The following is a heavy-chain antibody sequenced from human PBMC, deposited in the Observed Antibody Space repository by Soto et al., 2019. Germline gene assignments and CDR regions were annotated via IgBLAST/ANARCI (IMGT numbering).Heavy chain of an antibody. D-gene: IGHD1-26*01. V-gene: IGHV2-5*02. Sequence: QITLRESGPSHVKPTETLTLTCTCSGFSLTTTGVGVGWIRQPPGKALEWLAVGFWDGGERYSPSLKSRVTITKDTSKDQVVFTMTNMDPADTATYYCTQVYGSGSWGWYFHSWGQGTLVTVSS. CDR1: GFSLTTTGVG. CDR3: TQVYGSGSWGWYFHS. CDR2: GFWDGGE. J-gene: IGHJ4*02.